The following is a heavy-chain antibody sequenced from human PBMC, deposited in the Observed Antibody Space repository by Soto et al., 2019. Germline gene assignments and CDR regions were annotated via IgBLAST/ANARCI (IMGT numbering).Heavy chain of an antibody. V-gene: IGHV2-5*02. CDR3: AHGRYPMGFDH. D-gene: IGHD1-26*01. CDR2: IYWDDDK. CDR1: GFSLRTSGVG. Sequence: QITLKESGPTLVKPTQTLTLTCTFSGFSLRTSGVGVGWIRQPPGKALEWLALIYWDDDKRYSPSLKSRLTSTKDASKNQVVLTMTNMDPVDTATYHCAHGRYPMGFDHWGQGTLVSVSP. J-gene: IGHJ4*02.